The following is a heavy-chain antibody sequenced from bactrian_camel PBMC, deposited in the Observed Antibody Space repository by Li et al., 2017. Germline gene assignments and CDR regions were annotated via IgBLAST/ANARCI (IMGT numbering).Heavy chain of an antibody. CDR1: GYTFSLNC. J-gene: IGHJ6*01. D-gene: IGHD2*01. CDR2: TGTGIKYGSR. Sequence: QVQLVESGGGSVQAGGSLRLSCVASGYTFSLNCMAWFRQAPGKEREGVAATGTGIKYGSRYYAESVKGRFTISQDIAQNMAFLQIKSLQIEDTAVYYCTAGTGYICTWAWGRGTQVTVS. V-gene: IGHV3S53*01. CDR3: TAGTGYICTWA.